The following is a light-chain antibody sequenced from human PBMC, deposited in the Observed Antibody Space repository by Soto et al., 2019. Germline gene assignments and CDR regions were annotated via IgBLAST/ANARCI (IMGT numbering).Light chain of an antibody. CDR3: MQGRPWPS. J-gene: IGKJ2*03. CDR1: LSLVNSDGNSN. V-gene: IGKV2-30*01. Sequence: DVAMTQSPLSLSVTLGQPASISCTSSLSLVNSDGNSNLNWFHQRPGQSPRRLLYKVSNRDSGVPDRFSGRWAGTDFALKISRVEAEDVGVYYCMQGRPWPSFCQGTRLEI. CDR2: KVS.